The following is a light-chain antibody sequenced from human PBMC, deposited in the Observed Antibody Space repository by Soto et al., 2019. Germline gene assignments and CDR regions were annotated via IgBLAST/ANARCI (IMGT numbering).Light chain of an antibody. CDR3: QQYDTSPRT. J-gene: IGKJ1*01. Sequence: EVRLRQSPGTVSLSPGERDTLSCRASQSVSSNCLAWYQQKSGQAPRLLIYGASNRATGIPDRFSGSGSGTDFTLTIRRLEPEDFAVYYCQQYDTSPRTFGQGTKVEFK. V-gene: IGKV3-20*01. CDR1: QSVSSNC. CDR2: GAS.